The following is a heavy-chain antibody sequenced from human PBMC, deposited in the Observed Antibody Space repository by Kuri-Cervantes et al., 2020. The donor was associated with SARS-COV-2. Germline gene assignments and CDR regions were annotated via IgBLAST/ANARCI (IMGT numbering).Heavy chain of an antibody. V-gene: IGHV3-23*01. J-gene: IGHJ6*02. CDR3: AKDWRQRITMVRGVNYGMDV. Sequence: GESLKISCAASGFTFSSYAMSWVRQAPGKELEWVSAISGSGGSTYYADSVKGRFTISRDNSKNTLYLQMNSLRAEDTAVYYCAKDWRQRITMVRGVNYGMDVWGQGTTVTVSS. D-gene: IGHD3-10*01. CDR2: ISGSGGST. CDR1: GFTFSSYA.